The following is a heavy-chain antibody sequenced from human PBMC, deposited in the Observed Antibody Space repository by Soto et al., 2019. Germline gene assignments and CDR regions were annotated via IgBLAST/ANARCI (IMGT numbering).Heavy chain of an antibody. J-gene: IGHJ4*02. Sequence: EVQLVESGGGLVQPGGSLKLSCAAAGFTFSGSAVHWVRQASGRGLEWVGRIRSKTNNYATDYAASVNGRFTFSRDDSQNTIYLQMDSLRTEDTAIDFCNTGPSINPWYQSIPPPEYWGQGTLVTVSS. CDR2: IRSKTNNYAT. V-gene: IGHV3-73*02. CDR3: NTGPSINPWYQSIPPPEY. CDR1: GFTFSGSA. D-gene: IGHD6-6*01.